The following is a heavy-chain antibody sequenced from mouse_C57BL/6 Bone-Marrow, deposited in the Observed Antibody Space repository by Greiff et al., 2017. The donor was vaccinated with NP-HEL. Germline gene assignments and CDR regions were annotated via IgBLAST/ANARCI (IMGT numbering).Heavy chain of an antibody. Sequence: EVKLQESGAELVRPGASVKLSCTASGFNIKDDYMHWVKQRPEQGLEWIGWIDPENGDTEYASKFQGKATITADTSSNTAYLQLSSLTSEDTAVYYCTTDWDWDYWGQGTTLTVSS. J-gene: IGHJ2*01. CDR3: TTDWDWDY. CDR1: GFNIKDDY. D-gene: IGHD4-1*01. CDR2: IDPENGDT. V-gene: IGHV14-4*01.